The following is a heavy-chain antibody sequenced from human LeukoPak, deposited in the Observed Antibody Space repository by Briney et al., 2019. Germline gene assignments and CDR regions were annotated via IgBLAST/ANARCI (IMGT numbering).Heavy chain of an antibody. J-gene: IGHJ4*02. V-gene: IGHV4-39*01. CDR2: IYYSGST. CDR3: ARHMGSGRTRVRAFDY. CDR1: GGSISSSSYY. D-gene: IGHD3-10*01. Sequence: SETLSLTCTVSGGSISSSSYYWGWIRQPPGKGLEWIGSIYYSGSTYYNPSPKSRVTISVDTSKNQFSLKLSSVTAADTAVYYCARHMGSGRTRVRAFDYWGQGTLVTVSS.